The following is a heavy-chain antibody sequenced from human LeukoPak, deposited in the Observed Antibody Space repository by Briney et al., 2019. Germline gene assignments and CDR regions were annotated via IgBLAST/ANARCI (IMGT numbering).Heavy chain of an antibody. CDR3: AKDPHYGGNSGVDY. CDR1: GFTFSSYW. V-gene: IGHV3-74*01. Sequence: PGGSLRLSCAASGFTFSSYWMHWVRHAPGKGLVWVARINSDGSSTSYADSVKGRFTISRDNAKNTLYLQMNSLRAEDTDVYYCAKDPHYGGNSGVDYWGQGTLVTVSS. J-gene: IGHJ4*02. CDR2: INSDGSST. D-gene: IGHD4-23*01.